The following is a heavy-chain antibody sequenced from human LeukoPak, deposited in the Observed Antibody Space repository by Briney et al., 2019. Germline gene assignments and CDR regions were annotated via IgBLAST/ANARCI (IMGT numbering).Heavy chain of an antibody. CDR2: IYPGDSDT. V-gene: IGHV5-51*01. J-gene: IGHJ5*02. CDR1: GYSFTSYW. D-gene: IGHD4-23*01. CDR3: ARLGARYYGGNSPPPIGWFDP. Sequence: GESLKISCKGSGYSFTSYWIGWVRQMPGKGLEWMGIIYPGDSDTRYSPSFQGQVTISADKSISTAYLQWSSLKASDTAMYYCARLGARYYGGNSPPPIGWFDPWGQRTLVTVSS.